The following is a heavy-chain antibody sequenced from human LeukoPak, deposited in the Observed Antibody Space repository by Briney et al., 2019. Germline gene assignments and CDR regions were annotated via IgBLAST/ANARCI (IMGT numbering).Heavy chain of an antibody. J-gene: IGHJ4*02. V-gene: IGHV1-18*01. CDR3: ARGPPEYSSSFDFDF. CDR1: GYTFYSRG. CDR2: FSTYSGET. D-gene: IGHD6-6*01. Sequence: GASVKVSCKASGYTFYSRGISWVRQAPGQGLEWMGWFSTYSGETKNTSQNLQGRVTITADTSTRTAYMELRRLRSDDTAVYYCARGPPEYSSSFDFDFWGQGTLVTVSS.